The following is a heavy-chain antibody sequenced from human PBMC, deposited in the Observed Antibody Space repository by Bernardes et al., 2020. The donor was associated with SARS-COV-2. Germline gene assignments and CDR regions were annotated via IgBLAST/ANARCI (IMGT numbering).Heavy chain of an antibody. D-gene: IGHD3-22*01. CDR2: IWYDGSNK. CDR1: GFTFSSYG. CDR3: AREGYYDSRGFDY. V-gene: IGHV3-33*01. J-gene: IGHJ4*02. Sequence: GGSLRLSCAASGFTFSSYGMHWVRQAPGKGLEWVAVIWYDGSNKYYADSVKGRFTISRDNSKNTLYLQMNSLRAEDTAVYYCAREGYYDSRGFDYWGQGTLVNGSS.